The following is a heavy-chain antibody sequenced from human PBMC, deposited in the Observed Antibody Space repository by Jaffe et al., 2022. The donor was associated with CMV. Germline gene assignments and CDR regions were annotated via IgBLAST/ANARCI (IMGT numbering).Heavy chain of an antibody. J-gene: IGHJ6*02. CDR3: AKDLGTIFGVVMRIAYYGMDV. D-gene: IGHD3-3*01. V-gene: IGHV3-23*01. CDR2: ISGSGGST. Sequence: EVQLLESGGGLVQPGGSLRLSCAASGFTFSSYAMSWVRQAPGKGLEWVSAISGSGGSTYYADSVKGRFTISRDNSKNTLYLQMNSLRAEDTAVYYCAKDLGTIFGVVMRIAYYGMDVWGQGTTVTVSS. CDR1: GFTFSSYA.